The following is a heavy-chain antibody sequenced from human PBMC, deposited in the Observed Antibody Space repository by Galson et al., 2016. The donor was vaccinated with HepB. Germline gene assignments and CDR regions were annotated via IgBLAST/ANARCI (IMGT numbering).Heavy chain of an antibody. CDR1: GFTFSRFW. Sequence: SLRLSCAASGFTFSRFWMHWVRQAPGKGLEWVSAINGNGGSTYYADSVKGRFTISRDNSKNTLYLHMNSLRAEDTAIYYCAKVGETRGYYGYLDYWGRGTLVTVSS. CDR2: INGNGGST. V-gene: IGHV3-23*01. CDR3: AKVGETRGYYGYLDY. D-gene: IGHD3-22*01. J-gene: IGHJ4*02.